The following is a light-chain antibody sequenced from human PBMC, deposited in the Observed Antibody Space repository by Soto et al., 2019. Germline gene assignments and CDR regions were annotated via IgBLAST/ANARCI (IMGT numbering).Light chain of an antibody. CDR1: SSNIGEEYD. CDR2: GNH. J-gene: IGLJ3*02. CDR3: LVFDSSLTGWV. Sequence: QSVLTQPPSVSGAPGQRITISCAGSSSNIGEEYDVEWIQQRPGTAPKVVSDGNHKRPSGIPGRFSGSKSGSSASLAITGLQADDEADYYCLVFDSSLTGWVFGGGTKVTVL. V-gene: IGLV1-40*01.